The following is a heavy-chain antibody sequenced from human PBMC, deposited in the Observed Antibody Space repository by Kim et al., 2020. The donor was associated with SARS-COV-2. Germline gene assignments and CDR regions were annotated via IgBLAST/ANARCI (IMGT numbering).Heavy chain of an antibody. CDR1: GFTFSSYC. CDR2: ITQAGNEY. Sequence: GGSLRLSCAASGFTFSSYCMRWVRQAPGKGLEWVSNITQAGNEYYEDYSVRGLSTISRDNAKNSQYLLINIPRAEDTALYYGAGDV. V-gene: IGHV3-7*03. CDR3: AGDV. J-gene: IGHJ6*01.